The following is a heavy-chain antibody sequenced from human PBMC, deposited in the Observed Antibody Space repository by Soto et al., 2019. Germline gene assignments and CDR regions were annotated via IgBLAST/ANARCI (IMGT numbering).Heavy chain of an antibody. CDR2: ISYDGSNK. J-gene: IGHJ4*02. D-gene: IGHD6-13*01. V-gene: IGHV3-30*18. Sequence: GGSLRLSCAASGFTFSSYGMHWVRQAPGKGLEWVAVISYDGSNKYYADSVKGRFTISRDNSKNTLYLQMNSLRAEDTAVYYCAKDLGRQQQLAAPPSTRGQGTLVTVSS. CDR1: GFTFSSYG. CDR3: AKDLGRQQQLAAPPST.